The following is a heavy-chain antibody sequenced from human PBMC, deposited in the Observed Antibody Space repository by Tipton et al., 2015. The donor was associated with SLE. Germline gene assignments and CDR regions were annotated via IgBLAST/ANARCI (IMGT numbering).Heavy chain of an antibody. D-gene: IGHD2-15*01. CDR3: ARELVVVVAADY. CDR2: IYYSGST. J-gene: IGHJ4*02. Sequence: TLSLTCTVSGGSISSSSYYWGWIRQPPGKGLEWIGSIYYSGSTYYNPSLKSRVTISVDTSKNQFSLKLSSVTAADTAVYYCARELVVVVAADYWGQGTLVTVSS. V-gene: IGHV4-39*07. CDR1: GGSISSSSYY.